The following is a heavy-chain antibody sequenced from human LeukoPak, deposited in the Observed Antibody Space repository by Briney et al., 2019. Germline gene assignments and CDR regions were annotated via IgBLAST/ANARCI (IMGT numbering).Heavy chain of an antibody. Sequence: SQTLSLTCAISGDSVSSNSADWNWIRQSPSRGLEWLGRTYYRSKWYNDYAVSVKSRMTINPDTSKNQFSLQLNSVTPEDTAVYYCARGYCSSTSCFPFDNWGQGTLVTVSS. CDR2: TYYRSKWYN. V-gene: IGHV6-1*01. CDR1: GDSVSSNSAD. CDR3: ARGYCSSTSCFPFDN. D-gene: IGHD2-2*01. J-gene: IGHJ4*02.